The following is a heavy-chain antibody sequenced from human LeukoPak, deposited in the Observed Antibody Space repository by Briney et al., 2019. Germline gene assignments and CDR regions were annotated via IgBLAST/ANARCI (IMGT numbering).Heavy chain of an antibody. CDR3: AKDLQEWVGKNWFDP. D-gene: IGHD2-8*01. CDR2: INPNSGGT. J-gene: IGHJ5*02. CDR1: GYTFTGYY. Sequence: GASVKVSCKASGYTFTGYYIHWVRQAPGQGLEWMGWINPNSGGTKYAQKFQGRVTMTRDTSISTAYMELSRLSSDDTAVYYCAKDLQEWVGKNWFDPWGQGTLVTVSS. V-gene: IGHV1-2*02.